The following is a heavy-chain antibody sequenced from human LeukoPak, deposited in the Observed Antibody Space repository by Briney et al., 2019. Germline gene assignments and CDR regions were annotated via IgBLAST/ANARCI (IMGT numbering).Heavy chain of an antibody. Sequence: ASVKVSCKASGYTFTSYGISWVRQAPGQGLEWMGWISAYNGNTNYAQKLQGRGTMTTDTSTSTAYMELRSLRSDDTAVYYCARDRMVRGVISNWFDPWGQGTLVTVSS. V-gene: IGHV1-18*01. J-gene: IGHJ5*02. D-gene: IGHD3-10*01. CDR3: ARDRMVRGVISNWFDP. CDR1: GYTFTSYG. CDR2: ISAYNGNT.